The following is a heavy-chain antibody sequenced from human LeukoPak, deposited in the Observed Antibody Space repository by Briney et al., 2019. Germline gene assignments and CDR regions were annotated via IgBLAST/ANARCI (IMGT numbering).Heavy chain of an antibody. V-gene: IGHV4-59*01. J-gene: IGHJ4*02. CDR1: GGSISTYY. Sequence: SETLSLTCTVSGGSISTYYWSWIRQPPGKGLEWIGYIYYSGSTNYNPSLKSRVTISVDTSKNQLSLKLSSVTAADTAVYYCARAVGGAVGYWGQGTLVTVSS. CDR3: ARAVGGAVGY. D-gene: IGHD1-26*01. CDR2: IYYSGST.